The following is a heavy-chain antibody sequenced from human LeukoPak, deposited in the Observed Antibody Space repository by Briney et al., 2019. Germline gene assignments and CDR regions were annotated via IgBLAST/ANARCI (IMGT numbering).Heavy chain of an antibody. D-gene: IGHD3-22*01. CDR3: ARDLGNYYDSSGYYYWFDP. Sequence: ASVKVSCKASGYTFTNYGISWVRQAPGQGLEWMGWISAYNGNTNYAQKLQGRVTMTTDTSTSTAYMELRSLRSDDTAVYYCARDLGNYYDSSGYYYWFDPWGQGTLVTVSS. CDR2: ISAYNGNT. V-gene: IGHV1-18*01. CDR1: GYTFTNYG. J-gene: IGHJ5*02.